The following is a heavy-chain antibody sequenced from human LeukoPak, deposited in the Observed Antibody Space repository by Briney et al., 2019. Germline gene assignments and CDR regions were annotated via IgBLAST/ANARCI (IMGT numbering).Heavy chain of an antibody. CDR2: ISGSGGST. D-gene: IGHD6-13*01. Sequence: GGSLRLSCAASGFTFSSYAMSWVRQAPGKGLEWVSAISGSGGSTYYADSVKGWFTISRDNSKNTLYLQMNSLRAEDTAVYYCAKDERQQQLVPPGLFDYWGQGTLVTVSS. V-gene: IGHV3-23*01. CDR1: GFTFSSYA. CDR3: AKDERQQQLVPPGLFDY. J-gene: IGHJ4*02.